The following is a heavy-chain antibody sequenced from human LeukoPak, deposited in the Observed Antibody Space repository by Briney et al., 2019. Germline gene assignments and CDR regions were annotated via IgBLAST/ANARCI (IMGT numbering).Heavy chain of an antibody. CDR2: INPNSGGT. CDR3: ARVISGILTGYSLDV. V-gene: IGHV1-2*02. D-gene: IGHD3-9*01. CDR1: GYTFTGYY. Sequence: ASVKVSCKASGYTFTGYYMHRVRQAPGQGLEWMGWINPNSGGTNYAQKFQGRVTMTRDTSISTAYMELSRLRSDDTAVYYCARVISGILTGYSLDVWGQGTTVTVSS. J-gene: IGHJ6*02.